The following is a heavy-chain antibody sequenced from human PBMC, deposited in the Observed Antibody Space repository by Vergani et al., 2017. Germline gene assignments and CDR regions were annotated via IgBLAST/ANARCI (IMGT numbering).Heavy chain of an antibody. Sequence: EVQLVESGGGLVQPGRSLRLSCTASGFTFGDYAMSWFRQAPGKGLEWVGFIRSKAYGGSTEYAASVKGRFTISRGDSKSIAYLQMTSLKTEDTAVYYCATRVVPADACYYYYMDVWGKGTTVTVSS. D-gene: IGHD2-2*01. V-gene: IGHV3-49*03. J-gene: IGHJ6*03. CDR2: IRSKAYGGST. CDR1: GFTFGDYA. CDR3: ATRVVPADACYYYYMDV.